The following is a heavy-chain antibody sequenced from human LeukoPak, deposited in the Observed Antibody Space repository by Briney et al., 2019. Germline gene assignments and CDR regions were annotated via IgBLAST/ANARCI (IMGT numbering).Heavy chain of an antibody. J-gene: IGHJ4*02. D-gene: IGHD1-14*01. CDR2: ISSSSTYI. CDR1: GFSFSTYY. V-gene: IGHV3-21*01. CDR3: VRENHGSFDY. Sequence: GGSLRLSCAASGFSFSTYYVNWVRQAPGKGLEWVSCISSSSTYIYYADSVRGRFAISRDNAKNSLYLQMNSLRADDTAVYYCVRENHGSFDYRGQSTLVTVSS.